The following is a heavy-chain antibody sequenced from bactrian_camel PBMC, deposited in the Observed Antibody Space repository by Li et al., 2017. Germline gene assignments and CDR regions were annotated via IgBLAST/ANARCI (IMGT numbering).Heavy chain of an antibody. Sequence: HVQLVESGGGSVNAGGSLTLSCAASGSGYISGTACMGWFRQVPGKEREGVAVIAKDDSTRYADSVKGRFTTSKDNAKHTLYRQMNSLKPEDTAMYYCAADRPWVCLSVVGGLLPPTVYNYWGQGTQVTVS. V-gene: IGHV3S53*01. J-gene: IGHJ4*01. D-gene: IGHD2*01. CDR2: IAKDDST. CDR1: GSGYISGTAC. CDR3: AADRPWVCLSVVGGLLPPTVYNY.